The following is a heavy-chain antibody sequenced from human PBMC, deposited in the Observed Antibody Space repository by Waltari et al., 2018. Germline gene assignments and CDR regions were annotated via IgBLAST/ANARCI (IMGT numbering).Heavy chain of an antibody. V-gene: IGHV1-2*06. CDR2: INPNSGGT. CDR3: ARARSTVTPDAFDI. J-gene: IGHJ3*02. Sequence: QVQLVQSGAEVKKPGSSVKVSCKASGGTFSSYAISWVRQAPGQGLEWMGRINPNSGGTNYAQKLQGRVTMTRDTSISTAYMELSRLRSDDTAVYYCARARSTVTPDAFDIWGQGTMVTVSS. D-gene: IGHD4-17*01. CDR1: GGTFSSYA.